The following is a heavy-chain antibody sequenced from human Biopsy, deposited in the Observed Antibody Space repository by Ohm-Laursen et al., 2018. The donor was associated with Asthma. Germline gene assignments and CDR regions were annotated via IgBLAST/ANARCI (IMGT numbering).Heavy chain of an antibody. V-gene: IGHV2-70*01. J-gene: IGHJ4*02. Sequence: TQTLTLTCSCSGFSVSTRGMCVSWIRQPPGKALEWLAPIDWDDDKYYSTSLKTRLTISKDTSKNQVVLTMTNMDPVDTATYYCARTIMVRGKYYFDYWGQGTLVTVSS. D-gene: IGHD3-10*01. CDR2: IDWDDDK. CDR1: GFSVSTRGMC. CDR3: ARTIMVRGKYYFDY.